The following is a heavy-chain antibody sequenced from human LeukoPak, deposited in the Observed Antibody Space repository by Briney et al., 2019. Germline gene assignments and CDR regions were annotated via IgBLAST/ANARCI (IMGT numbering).Heavy chain of an antibody. CDR2: IYYSGST. CDR3: ARQDHYYDSSGRMDAFDI. V-gene: IGHV4-59*08. D-gene: IGHD3-22*01. CDR1: GGSISSYY. Sequence: PSETLSLTCTVSGGSISSYYWSWIRQPPGKGLDWFGYIYYSGSTNYNPSLKSRVTISVDTSKNQFSLKLSSVTAADTAVYYCARQDHYYDSSGRMDAFDIWGQGTMVTVSS. J-gene: IGHJ3*02.